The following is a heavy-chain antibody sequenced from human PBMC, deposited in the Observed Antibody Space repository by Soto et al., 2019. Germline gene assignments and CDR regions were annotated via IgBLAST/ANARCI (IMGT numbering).Heavy chain of an antibody. D-gene: IGHD3-22*01. CDR1: GYTFTSYY. CDR2: INPSGGST. CDR3: AREDLDYYDSRNWFDP. V-gene: IGHV1-46*01. Sequence: ASVKVSCKASGYTFTSYYMHWVRQAPGQGLEWMGIINPSGGSTSYVQKFQGRVTMTRDTSASTVYMELSSLRSEDTAVYYCAREDLDYYDSRNWFDPWGQGTLVTVSS. J-gene: IGHJ5*02.